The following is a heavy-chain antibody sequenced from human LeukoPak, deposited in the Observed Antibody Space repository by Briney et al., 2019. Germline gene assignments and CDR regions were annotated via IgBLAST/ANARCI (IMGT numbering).Heavy chain of an antibody. CDR2: ISWDESTT. CDR3: ARGPNRWWVVSRNWGMDV. V-gene: IGHV3-43*01. CDR1: GLSIGDNS. J-gene: IGHJ6*02. Sequence: GGSLRLSYAASGLSIGDNSTHWVRQPPGKGLEWVSLISWDESTTYYSDSVKGRFTVSRDSSKNSLYLQMNSLRTEDTALYYCARGPNRWWVVSRNWGMDVWGQGTTVTVSS. D-gene: IGHD2-15*01.